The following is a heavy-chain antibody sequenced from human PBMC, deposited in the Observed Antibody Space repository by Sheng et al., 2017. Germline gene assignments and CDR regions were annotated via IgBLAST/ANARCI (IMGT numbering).Heavy chain of an antibody. CDR2: SIGSSLKT. CDR3: AGEVEGHLDLGY. D-gene: IGHD1-1*01. Sequence: EVQLVESGGGLVQPGGSLRLSCAASGFTFSRCAMNWVRQPPGKGLEWVSSIGSSLKTFYADSVRGRFTISRDNSKNAVYLQMYSLRAEDTAIYYCAGEVEGHLDLGYWGQGAPVTVSS. V-gene: IGHV3-23*04. CDR1: GFTFSRCA. J-gene: IGHJ4*02.